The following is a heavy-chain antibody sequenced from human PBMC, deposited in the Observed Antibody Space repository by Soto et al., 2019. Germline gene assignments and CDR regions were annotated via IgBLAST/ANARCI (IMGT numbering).Heavy chain of an antibody. D-gene: IGHD3-10*01. CDR2: IYYSGST. V-gene: IGHV4-59*01. CDR3: ASLGGFGELGWFDP. CDR1: GGSISSYY. Sequence: SETLSLTCTVSGGSISSYYWSWIRQPPGKGLEWIGYIYYSGSTNYNPSLKSRVTISVDTSKNQFSLKLSSVTAADTAVYYCASLGGFGELGWFDPWGQGTLVTVSS. J-gene: IGHJ5*02.